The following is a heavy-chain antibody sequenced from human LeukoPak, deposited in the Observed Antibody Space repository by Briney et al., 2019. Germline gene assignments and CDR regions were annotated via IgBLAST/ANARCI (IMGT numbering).Heavy chain of an antibody. CDR2: IYSGGSA. CDR1: GFTVSSNY. Sequence: GGSLRLSCAASGFTVSSNYMNWVRQAPGKGLEWVSVIYSGGSAYYADSVKGRFTISRDNSKNTLYLQMNSLRADDTAVYYCASQRRVDLGFAFNLWGQGTMVTVSS. J-gene: IGHJ3*01. CDR3: ASQRRVDLGFAFNL. D-gene: IGHD3-9*01. V-gene: IGHV3-66*04.